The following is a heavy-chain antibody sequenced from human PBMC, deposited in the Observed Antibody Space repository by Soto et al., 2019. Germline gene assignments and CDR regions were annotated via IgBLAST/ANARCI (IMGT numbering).Heavy chain of an antibody. Sequence: ASVKVSCKASGYTFTVYYIHWVRQAPGQGLEWMGLIDPSGGDTSYAQKLQGRVTMTKDTSTNTVYMELSSLTSEDTAVYYCAREGASTSSFDNWGQGTRVTVSS. D-gene: IGHD6-6*01. V-gene: IGHV1-46*04. CDR3: AREGASTSSFDN. CDR2: IDPSGGDT. CDR1: GYTFTVYY. J-gene: IGHJ4*02.